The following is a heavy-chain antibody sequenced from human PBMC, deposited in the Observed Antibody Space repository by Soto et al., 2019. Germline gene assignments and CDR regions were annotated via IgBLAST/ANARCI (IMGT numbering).Heavy chain of an antibody. CDR1: GYTFTGYF. D-gene: IGHD3-22*01. J-gene: IGHJ6*02. CDR3: ARDRGSTHYYDSSGFSRGMDV. CDR2: INPNSGGT. Sequence: ASVKVSCKASGYTFTGYFMHWVRQAPGQGLEWMGWINPNSGGTNYAQKFQGWVTMTRDTSISTAYMELSRLRYDDTAVYYCARDRGSTHYYDSSGFSRGMDVWGQGTTVTVSS. V-gene: IGHV1-2*04.